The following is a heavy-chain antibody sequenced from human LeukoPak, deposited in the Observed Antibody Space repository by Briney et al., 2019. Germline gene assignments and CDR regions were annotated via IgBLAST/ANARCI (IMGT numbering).Heavy chain of an antibody. Sequence: GGSLRLSCAASGFTFDDYAMHWVRQAPGKGLEWVSGISWNSGNIAYADSVKGRFTISRDSAKTSLYLQINNLRAEDTALYYCAKAHDYGDYAGFDYWGQGTLVSVS. V-gene: IGHV3-9*01. D-gene: IGHD4-17*01. CDR3: AKAHDYGDYAGFDY. CDR1: GFTFDDYA. J-gene: IGHJ4*02. CDR2: ISWNSGNI.